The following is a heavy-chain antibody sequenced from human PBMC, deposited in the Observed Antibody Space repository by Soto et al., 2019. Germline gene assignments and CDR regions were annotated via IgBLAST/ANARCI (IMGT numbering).Heavy chain of an antibody. CDR3: ARDMARSTSAFDP. J-gene: IGHJ5*02. V-gene: IGHV3-21*01. CDR2: ISSSSSYI. D-gene: IGHD1-26*01. Sequence: EVQLVESGGGLVKPGGSLRLSCAASGFSFSSYSMDWVRQAPGKGLEWVSSISSSSSYIYYADSVKGRFTISRDNAKNSLYLQMNSLRGEDTAVYYCARDMARSTSAFDPWGQGTLVTVSS. CDR1: GFSFSSYS.